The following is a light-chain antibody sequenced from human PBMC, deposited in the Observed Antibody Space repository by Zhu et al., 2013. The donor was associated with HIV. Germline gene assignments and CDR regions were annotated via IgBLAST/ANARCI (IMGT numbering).Light chain of an antibody. V-gene: IGKV1-39*01. CDR3: QQSDNTPPDT. CDR1: QNIRYH. J-gene: IGKJ2*01. CDR2: AAS. Sequence: DIQMTQSPSSLSASVGDRVTFTCRSSQNIRYHLNWYQQEPGKAPKLLIHAASSLVSGVPTRFSGSGSGTGFTLTISGVQPEDSATYYCQQSDNTPPDTFGQGTKLEIK.